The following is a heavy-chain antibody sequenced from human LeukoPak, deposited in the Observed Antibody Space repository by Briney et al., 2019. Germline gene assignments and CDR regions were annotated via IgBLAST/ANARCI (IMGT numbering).Heavy chain of an antibody. Sequence: GGSLRLSCAASGFTFSSYAMSWVRQAPGKGLKWVSAISGSGGSTYYADSVKGRFTISRDNSKNTLYLQMNSLRAEDTAVYYCAKERWDYDILTGYPNYLDYWGQGTLVTVSS. CDR2: ISGSGGST. D-gene: IGHD3-9*01. J-gene: IGHJ4*02. CDR1: GFTFSSYA. CDR3: AKERWDYDILTGYPNYLDY. V-gene: IGHV3-23*01.